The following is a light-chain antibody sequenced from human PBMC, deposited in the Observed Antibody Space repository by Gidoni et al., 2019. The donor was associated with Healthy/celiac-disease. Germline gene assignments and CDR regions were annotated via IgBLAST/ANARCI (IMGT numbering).Light chain of an antibody. CDR2: GAS. V-gene: IGKV3-20*01. Sequence: DIFLPHSPGTLSLSPGERATLACRASQSVTSSYLAWYQQKPGQAPRLLIYGASSRATGIPDRFSGSGSGTDFTLTISRLEPEDFAVYYCQQYGSSPWTFGQGTKVEIK. CDR3: QQYGSSPWT. J-gene: IGKJ1*01. CDR1: QSVTSSY.